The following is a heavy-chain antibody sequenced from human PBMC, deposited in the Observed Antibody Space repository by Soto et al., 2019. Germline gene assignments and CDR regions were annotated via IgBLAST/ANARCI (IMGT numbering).Heavy chain of an antibody. CDR1: GYTFNNYD. CDR2: MNPNSGNT. V-gene: IGHV1-8*02. CDR3: TRAYGAETFDF. J-gene: IGHJ5*01. D-gene: IGHD3-10*01. Sequence: ASVKVSCKASGYTFNNYDIHWVRQAPGHGLEWMGWMNPNSGNTGYAQNFRGRVTMTQNTAIGTAYMELSSLRSDDTATYYCTRAYGAETFDFWGQGTRVTV.